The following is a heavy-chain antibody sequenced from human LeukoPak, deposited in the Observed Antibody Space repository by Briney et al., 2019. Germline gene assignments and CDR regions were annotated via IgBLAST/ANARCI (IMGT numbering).Heavy chain of an antibody. Sequence: GGSLRLSCAASGFTFSSYAMSWVRQAPGKGLEWVSAISGSGASTYYADSVKGRFTISRDNSKNTLYLQMNNLRAEDTAVYYCAKDGDFWSGSYFDYWGQGTLVIVSS. CDR1: GFTFSSYA. CDR3: AKDGDFWSGSYFDY. CDR2: ISGSGAST. V-gene: IGHV3-23*01. D-gene: IGHD3-3*01. J-gene: IGHJ4*02.